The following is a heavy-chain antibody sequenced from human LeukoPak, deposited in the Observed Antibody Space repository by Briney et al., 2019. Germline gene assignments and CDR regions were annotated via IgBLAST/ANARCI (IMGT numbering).Heavy chain of an antibody. J-gene: IGHJ1*01. Sequence: GGSLRLSCTASAFTVSSNCMSWVRQAPGKGLEWVSLIYTAGDTYYADSVRGRFTMSRDISKNTLYLQMNSLRIDDTAVYYCARVAVEGREFFQHWGQGTLVTVSS. CDR2: IYTAGDT. D-gene: IGHD6-19*01. CDR3: ARVAVEGREFFQH. V-gene: IGHV3-66*02. CDR1: AFTVSSNC.